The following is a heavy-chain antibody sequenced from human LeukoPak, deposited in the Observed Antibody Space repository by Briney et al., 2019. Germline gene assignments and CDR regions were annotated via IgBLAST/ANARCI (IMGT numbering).Heavy chain of an antibody. V-gene: IGHV1-18*01. J-gene: IGHJ5*02. CDR2: ISAYNGNT. Sequence: GASVKVSCKASGYTFTSYGISWVRQAPGQGLEWMGWISAYNGNTNYAQKLQGRVTMTTDTSTSTAYMELRSLRSDDTAVYYCARDLWFGEYYWGEQPGLDWFDPWGQGTLVTVSS. CDR3: ARDLWFGEYYWGEQPGLDWFDP. D-gene: IGHD3-10*01. CDR1: GYTFTSYG.